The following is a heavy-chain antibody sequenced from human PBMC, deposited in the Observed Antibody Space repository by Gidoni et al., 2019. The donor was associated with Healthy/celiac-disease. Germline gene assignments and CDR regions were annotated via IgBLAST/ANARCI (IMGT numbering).Heavy chain of an antibody. CDR2: MNPNSGNT. V-gene: IGHV1-8*01. CDR3: ARGLYSALYRRITIFVVGGMDV. CDR1: GYTFTSYD. D-gene: IGHD3-3*01. J-gene: IGHJ6*02. Sequence: QVQLVQSGAEVKKPGASVKVSCKASGYTFTSYDINWVRQATGQGLEWMGWMNPNSGNTGYAQKFQGRVTMTRNTSISTAYMELSSLRSEDTAVYYCARGLYSALYRRITIFVVGGMDVWGQGTTVTVSS.